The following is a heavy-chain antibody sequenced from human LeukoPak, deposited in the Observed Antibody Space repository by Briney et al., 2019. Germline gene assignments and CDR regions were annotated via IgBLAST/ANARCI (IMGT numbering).Heavy chain of an antibody. Sequence: GGSLRLSCAASGFTFSNYAMHWVRQAPGKGLEWVAVISDDGSNKYYGDSVKGRFTISRDNSKNTVYLQMNSLRAEDTAVYYCARNGRLQSVDYWGPGTLVTVSS. CDR1: GFTFSNYA. CDR2: ISDDGSNK. J-gene: IGHJ4*02. D-gene: IGHD5-24*01. V-gene: IGHV3-30*03. CDR3: ARNGRLQSVDY.